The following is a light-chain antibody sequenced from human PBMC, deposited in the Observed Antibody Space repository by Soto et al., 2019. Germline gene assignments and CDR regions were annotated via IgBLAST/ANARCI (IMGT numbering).Light chain of an antibody. Sequence: QSVLTQPASVSGSPGQSITISCTGTSSDVGGYNYVSWYQQHPDKAPKLMIYDVSNRPSGVSNRFSGSKSGITASLTISGLQAEDEADYYCSSYTSSSTRVFGTGTQVTVL. CDR1: SSDVGGYNY. J-gene: IGLJ1*01. CDR2: DVS. CDR3: SSYTSSSTRV. V-gene: IGLV2-14*01.